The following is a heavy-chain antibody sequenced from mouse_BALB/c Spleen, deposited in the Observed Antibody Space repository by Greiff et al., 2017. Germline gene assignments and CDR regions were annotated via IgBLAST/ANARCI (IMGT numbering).Heavy chain of an antibody. CDR3: ARTPGSSYNYAMDY. D-gene: IGHD1-1*01. CDR1: GFNIKDTY. J-gene: IGHJ4*01. V-gene: IGHV14-3*02. Sequence: EVQLQQSGAELVKPGASVKLSCTASGFNIKDTYMHWVKQRPEQGLEWIGRIDPANGNTKYDPKFQGKATITADTSSNTAYLQLSSLTSEDTAVYYCARTPGSSYNYAMDYWGQGTSVTVSS. CDR2: IDPANGNT.